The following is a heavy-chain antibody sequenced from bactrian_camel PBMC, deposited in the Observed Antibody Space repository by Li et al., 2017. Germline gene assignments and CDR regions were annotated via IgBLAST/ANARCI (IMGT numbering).Heavy chain of an antibody. D-gene: IGHD2*01. Sequence: VQLVESGGGLVQPGGSLRLSCALGPQAPGKGLEWVSIINRGGTTYYADSMKGRFTISRDNATNTVYLQMNSLKPEDTAVYCCVSLVGRPLVHQGTQVTVS. CDR2: INRGGTT. V-gene: IGHV3S40*01. J-gene: IGHJ4*01.